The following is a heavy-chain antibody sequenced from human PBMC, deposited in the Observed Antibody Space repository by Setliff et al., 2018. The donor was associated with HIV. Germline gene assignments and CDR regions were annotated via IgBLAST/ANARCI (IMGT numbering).Heavy chain of an antibody. J-gene: IGHJ6*03. CDR3: ARVGEMATIGYSYYYMDA. CDR1: GVTFRRFA. D-gene: IGHD5-12*01. V-gene: IGHV1-69*13. Sequence: SVKVSCKASGVTFRRFAFSWVRQAPGQGLEWMGGIIPMFGTTNYAQKFQGRVTITADESTSTVYMELTSLRFEDTAVYYCARVGEMATIGYSYYYMDAWGKGTTVTVSS. CDR2: IIPMFGTT.